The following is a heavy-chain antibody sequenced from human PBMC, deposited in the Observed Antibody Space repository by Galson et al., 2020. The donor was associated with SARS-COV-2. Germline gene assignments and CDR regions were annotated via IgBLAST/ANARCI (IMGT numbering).Heavy chain of an antibody. CDR3: ARSYDSSGGYYYYYYMDV. CDR1: GYTFTSYG. D-gene: IGHD3-22*01. CDR2: ISAYNGNT. Sequence: GESLKISCKASGYTFTSYGISWVRQAPGQGLEWMGWISAYNGNTNYAQKLQGRVTMTTDTSTSTAYMELRSLRSDDTAVYYCARSYDSSGGYYYYYYMDVWGKGTTVTVSS. J-gene: IGHJ6*03. V-gene: IGHV1-18*01.